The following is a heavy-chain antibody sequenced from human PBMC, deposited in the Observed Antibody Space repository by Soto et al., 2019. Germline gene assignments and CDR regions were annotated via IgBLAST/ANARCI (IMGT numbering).Heavy chain of an antibody. CDR1: GGSFSGYY. CDR3: ARHFSGSYYDDY. CDR2: ITYSGST. V-gene: IGHV4-34*01. D-gene: IGHD1-26*01. Sequence: TLSLTCGVYGGSFSGYYWSWFRQPPGKGLEWIGEITYSGSTTYNPSLKSRVTISVDTSKNQFSLRLSSVTAADTAVYYCARHFSGSYYDDYWGQGSLVTVSS. J-gene: IGHJ4*02.